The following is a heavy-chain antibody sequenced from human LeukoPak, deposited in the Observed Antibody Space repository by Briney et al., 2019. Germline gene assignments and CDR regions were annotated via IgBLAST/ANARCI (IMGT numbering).Heavy chain of an antibody. D-gene: IGHD3-22*01. V-gene: IGHV3-49*03. CDR2: IRSKAYGGTT. J-gene: IGHJ3*02. Sequence: PGRSLRLSCTASGFTFGDYAMSWFRQAPGKGLEWVGFIRSKAYGGTTEYAASVKGRFTISRDDSKSIAYLQMNSLKTEDTAVYYCTRDRSSGYYWDAFDIWGQGTMVTVSS. CDR1: GFTFGDYA. CDR3: TRDRSSGYYWDAFDI.